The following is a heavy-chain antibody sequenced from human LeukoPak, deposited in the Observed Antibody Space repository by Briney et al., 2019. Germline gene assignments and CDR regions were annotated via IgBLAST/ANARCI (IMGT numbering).Heavy chain of an antibody. CDR2: INAGNGNT. Sequence: ASVKVSCKASGYTFTSYAMHWVRQAPGQRLEWMGWINAGNGNTKYSQKFQGRVTITRDTSASTTYMELSSLRSEDTAVYYCARGAGYSSGWYHIWGQGTMVTVSS. CDR3: ARGAGYSSGWYHI. V-gene: IGHV1-3*01. CDR1: GYTFTSYA. J-gene: IGHJ3*02. D-gene: IGHD6-19*01.